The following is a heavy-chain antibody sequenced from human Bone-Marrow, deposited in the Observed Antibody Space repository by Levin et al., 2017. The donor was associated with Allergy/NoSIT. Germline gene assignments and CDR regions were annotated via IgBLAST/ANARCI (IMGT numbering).Heavy chain of an antibody. CDR2: ISSIGNT. Sequence: SETLSLICTVSGDSISSYYWSWIRQPPGKGPEWIWSISSIGNTNYNPSLKSRLTISLDTSKNQFSLQLPSVPAADTAADYCAGRGYSDGCDYDALDVGGQGTMVTVSS. V-gene: IGHV4-4*08. CDR1: GDSISSYY. CDR3: AGRGYSDGCDYDALDV. J-gene: IGHJ3*01. D-gene: IGHD5-18*01.